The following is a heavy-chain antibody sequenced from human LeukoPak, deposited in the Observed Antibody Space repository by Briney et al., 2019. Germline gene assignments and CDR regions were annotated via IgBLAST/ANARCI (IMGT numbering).Heavy chain of an antibody. CDR2: IKQDGSDK. CDR3: ARSLGHCSAGSCFPFDY. CDR1: GFTFSSYW. J-gene: IGHJ4*02. D-gene: IGHD2-15*01. V-gene: IGHV3-7*05. Sequence: GGSLRLSCAASGFTFSSYWMSWVRQAPGKGLEWVANIKQDGSDKYYVDSVKGRFTISRDNAKNSLYLQMNSLRAEDTAVYYCARSLGHCSAGSCFPFDYWGQGTLVTVSS.